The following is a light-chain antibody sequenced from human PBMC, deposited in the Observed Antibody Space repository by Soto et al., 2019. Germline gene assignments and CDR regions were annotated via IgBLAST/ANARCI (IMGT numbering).Light chain of an antibody. CDR1: QSLLHSDGKIY. CDR3: MQSIQLSLT. Sequence: DIVMTQTPLSLSVTPGQPASISCKSSQSLLHSDGKIYLYWYLQKLGQSPQLVIYEVSNRFSGVPDRFSGSGSGTDFTLKISRVEAEDVGVYYCMQSIQLSLTFGGGTKVEIK. V-gene: IGKV2D-29*02. J-gene: IGKJ4*01. CDR2: EVS.